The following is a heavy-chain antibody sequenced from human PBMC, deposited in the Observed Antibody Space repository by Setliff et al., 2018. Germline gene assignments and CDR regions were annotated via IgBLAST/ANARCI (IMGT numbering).Heavy chain of an antibody. CDR2: ISGSGSTI. Sequence: GGSLRLSCAASGFTFSSYEMNWVRQAPGKGLEWISYISGSGSTIYYADSVKGRFTISKDNAKNSLYLQMNSLRVEDTAVYYCAKGGPYYYYYMDVWGKGTMVTVSS. J-gene: IGHJ6*03. CDR3: AKGGPYYYYYMDV. CDR1: GFTFSSYE. V-gene: IGHV3-48*03.